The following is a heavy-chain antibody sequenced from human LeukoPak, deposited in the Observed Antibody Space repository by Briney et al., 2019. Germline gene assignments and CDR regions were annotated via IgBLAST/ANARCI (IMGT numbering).Heavy chain of an antibody. Sequence: ASVKVSCKASGYTFTSYGISWVRQAPGQGLEWMGWISAYNGNTNYAQKLQGRVTMTTDTSTSTAYMELRSLRSDDTAVYYCATVIDSSSWQNDAFDIWGQGTMVTVSS. CDR3: ATVIDSSSWQNDAFDI. J-gene: IGHJ3*02. D-gene: IGHD6-13*01. V-gene: IGHV1-18*01. CDR2: ISAYNGNT. CDR1: GYTFTSYG.